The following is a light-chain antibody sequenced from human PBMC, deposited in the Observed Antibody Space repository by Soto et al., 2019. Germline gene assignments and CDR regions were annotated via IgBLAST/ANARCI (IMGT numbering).Light chain of an antibody. CDR1: SSDVGGFNY. Sequence: QSALTQPASVSGSPGQSITISCTRSSSDVGGFNYVSWYQQHPGKAPKLIIYDVTIRPSGVSNRFSGSKSGNTASLTISVLQAEDEADYYCSSYTSSSTRLFGGGTKLTVL. J-gene: IGLJ2*01. V-gene: IGLV2-14*01. CDR3: SSYTSSSTRL. CDR2: DVT.